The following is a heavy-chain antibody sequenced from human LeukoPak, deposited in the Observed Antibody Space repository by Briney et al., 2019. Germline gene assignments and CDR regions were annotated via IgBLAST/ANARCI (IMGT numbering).Heavy chain of an antibody. D-gene: IGHD1-1*01. CDR1: GFTFSSYG. Sequence: GGSLRLSCAASGFTFSSYGMSWVRQAPGKGLEWVSAISGSGGSTYYADSVKGRFTISRDNSKNTLYLQMNSLRAEDTAVYYCAKDGGERDWFDPWGQGTLVTVSS. CDR2: ISGSGGST. J-gene: IGHJ5*02. CDR3: AKDGGERDWFDP. V-gene: IGHV3-23*01.